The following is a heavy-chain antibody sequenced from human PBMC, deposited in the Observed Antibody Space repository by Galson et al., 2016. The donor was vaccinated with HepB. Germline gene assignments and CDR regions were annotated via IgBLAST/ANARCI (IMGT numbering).Heavy chain of an antibody. D-gene: IGHD4-23*01. CDR3: ARDPLRTVVAPLFAY. Sequence: SLRLSCAASGFSFSSYAMHWVRPAPGKGLEWVAVISYDGSNKYYADSVKGRFTISRDNSKNTLYLQMNSLRAEDTAVYYCARDPLRTVVAPLFAYWGQGTLVTVSS. V-gene: IGHV3-30*04. J-gene: IGHJ4*02. CDR2: ISYDGSNK. CDR1: GFSFSSYA.